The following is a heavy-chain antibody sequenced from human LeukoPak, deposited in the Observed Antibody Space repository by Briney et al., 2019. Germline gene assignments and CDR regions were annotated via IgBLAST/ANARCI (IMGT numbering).Heavy chain of an antibody. CDR1: GGSISSGSYY. V-gene: IGHV4-61*02. J-gene: IGHJ2*01. D-gene: IGHD2-21*02. Sequence: SQTLSLTCTVSGGSISSGSYYWSWIRQPAGKGLEWIGRIYTSGSTNYNPSLKSRVTISVDTSKNQFSLKLSSVTAADTAVYYCARQTYCGGDCNWYFDLWGRGTLVTVSS. CDR3: ARQTYCGGDCNWYFDL. CDR2: IYTSGST.